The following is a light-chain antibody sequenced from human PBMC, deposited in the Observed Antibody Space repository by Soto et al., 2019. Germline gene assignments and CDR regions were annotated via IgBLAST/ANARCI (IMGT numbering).Light chain of an antibody. V-gene: IGKV1-5*03. J-gene: IGKJ3*01. CDR3: QQYNSYSGFT. CDR2: KAS. CDR1: QSISSW. Sequence: DIQVTQSPSTLSASVGDRVTITCRASQSISSWLAWYQQKPGKAPKLLIYKASSLESGVPSRFSGSGSGTEFTLTISSLQPDDFATYYCQQYNSYSGFTFGPGTQVDIK.